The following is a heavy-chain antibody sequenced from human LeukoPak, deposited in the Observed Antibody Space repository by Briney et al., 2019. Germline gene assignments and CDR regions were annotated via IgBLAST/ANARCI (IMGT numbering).Heavy chain of an antibody. CDR2: IYYSGST. D-gene: IGHD5-24*01. CDR3: ARGVGRWLHGDY. V-gene: IGHV4-39*01. Sequence: SETLSLTCTVSGGSISSSSYYWGWIRQPPGKGLEWIGSIYYSGSTYYNPSLKSRVTISVDTSKNQFSLKLSSVTAADTAVYYCARGVGRWLHGDYWGQGTLVTVSS. CDR1: GGSISSSSYY. J-gene: IGHJ4*02.